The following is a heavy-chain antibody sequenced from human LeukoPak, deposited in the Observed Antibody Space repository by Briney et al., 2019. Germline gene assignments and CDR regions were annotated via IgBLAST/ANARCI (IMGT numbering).Heavy chain of an antibody. J-gene: IGHJ4*02. V-gene: IGHV3-33*01. CDR1: GFTFSNYG. CDR2: IWHDGSNK. Sequence: PGGSLRLSCAVSGFTFSNYGMHWVRQAPGKGLEWVALIWHDGSNKYYADSVKGRFTISRDNSKNTLYLQMNSLRAEDTAVYYCAGGSGISDFWGQGTLVTVSS. CDR3: AGGSGISDF. D-gene: IGHD1-26*01.